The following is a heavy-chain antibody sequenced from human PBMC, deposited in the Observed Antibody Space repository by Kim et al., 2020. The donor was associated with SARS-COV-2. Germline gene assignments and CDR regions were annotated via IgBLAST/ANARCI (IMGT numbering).Heavy chain of an antibody. J-gene: IGHJ4*02. Sequence: LKSRVTISVDTSKNQFSLKLSSVTAADTAVYYCARHQGDIVVVPAGDFDYWGQGTLVTVSS. CDR3: ARHQGDIVVVPAGDFDY. V-gene: IGHV4-39*01. D-gene: IGHD2-2*01.